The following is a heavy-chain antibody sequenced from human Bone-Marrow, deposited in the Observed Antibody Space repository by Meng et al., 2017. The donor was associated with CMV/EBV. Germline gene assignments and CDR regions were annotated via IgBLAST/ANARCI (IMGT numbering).Heavy chain of an antibody. CDR1: GFSLSTSGMR. V-gene: IGHV2-70D*14. CDR2: IDWDDDK. CDR3: ARSSGTGDYYYYYGMDV. Sequence: SGPTLVKPTQTLTLTCTFSGFSLSTSGMRVSWIRQPPGKALEWLARIDWDDDKFYSTSLKTRLTISKDTSKNQVVLTMTNMDPVDTATYYCARSSGTGDYYYYYGMDVWGQGTTVTVSS. J-gene: IGHJ6*02. D-gene: IGHD1-1*01.